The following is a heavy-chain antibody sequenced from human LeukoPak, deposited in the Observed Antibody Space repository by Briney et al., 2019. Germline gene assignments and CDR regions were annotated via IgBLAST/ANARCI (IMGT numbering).Heavy chain of an antibody. CDR3: ARQRFWSGYRPYYYGMDV. CDR2: IYYSGST. CDR1: GGSISSGGYY. D-gene: IGHD3-3*01. V-gene: IGHV4-61*08. Sequence: SETLSLTCTVSGGSISSGGYYWSWIRQHPGKGLEWIGYIYYSGSTNYNPSLKSRVTISVDTSKNQFSLKLSSVTAADTAVYYCARQRFWSGYRPYYYGMDVWGQGTTVTVSS. J-gene: IGHJ6*02.